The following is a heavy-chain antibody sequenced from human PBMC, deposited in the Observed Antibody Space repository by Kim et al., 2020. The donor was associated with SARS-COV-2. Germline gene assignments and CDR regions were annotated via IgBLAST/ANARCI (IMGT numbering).Heavy chain of an antibody. CDR3: ARVQSGSYYLSWFFAFDI. J-gene: IGHJ3*02. CDR2: IKQDGSEK. CDR1: GFTFSSYW. Sequence: GGSLRLSCAASGFTFSSYWMSWVRQAPGKGLEWVANIKQDGSEKYYVDSVKGRFTISRDNAKNSLYLQMNSLRAEDTAVYYCARVQSGSYYLSWFFAFDIWGQGTMVTVSS. D-gene: IGHD1-26*01. V-gene: IGHV3-7*01.